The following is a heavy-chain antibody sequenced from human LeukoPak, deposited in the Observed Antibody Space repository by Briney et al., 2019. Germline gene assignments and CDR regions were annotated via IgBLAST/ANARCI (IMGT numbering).Heavy chain of an antibody. Sequence: GESLKISCEGSGYSFTNYWIGWVRQLPGKGLECLVIIYPDDSDTRYSPSFQGQVTMSADKSISTAYLQWSSLKASDTAMYYCARGQYCSGTTCPFDYWGQGTLVTVSS. V-gene: IGHV5-51*01. CDR2: IYPDDSDT. CDR3: ARGQYCSGTTCPFDY. J-gene: IGHJ4*02. CDR1: GYSFTNYW. D-gene: IGHD2-2*01.